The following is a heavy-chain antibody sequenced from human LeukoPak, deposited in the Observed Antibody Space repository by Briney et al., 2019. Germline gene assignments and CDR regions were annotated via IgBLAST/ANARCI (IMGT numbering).Heavy chain of an antibody. Sequence: GGSLRLSCAVSGFTFTDTYMTWIRQAPGKGLESLSYISPSGTDISYADSVKGRFTISRDNSKNTLYLQMNSLRAEDTAVYYCARDRYGGALGRNYFDYWGQGTLVTVSS. V-gene: IGHV3-11*04. CDR1: GFTFTDTY. D-gene: IGHD3-10*01. CDR3: ARDRYGGALGRNYFDY. CDR2: ISPSGTDI. J-gene: IGHJ4*02.